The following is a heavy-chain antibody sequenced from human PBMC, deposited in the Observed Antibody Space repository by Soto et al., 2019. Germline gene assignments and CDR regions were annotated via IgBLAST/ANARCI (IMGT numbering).Heavy chain of an antibody. CDR1: GFTFGDYA. D-gene: IGHD2-8*01. CDR3: TRDGTSCSWCMLYFYDY. CDR2: IRSKAYGGTT. V-gene: IGHV3-49*03. J-gene: IGHJ4*02. Sequence: GGSLRLSCTASGFTFGDYAMSWFRQAPGKGLEWVGFIRSKAYGGTTEYAASVKGRFTISRDDSKSIAYLQMNSLKTEDTAVYYCTRDGTSCSWCMLYFYDYWGQATLVTVSS.